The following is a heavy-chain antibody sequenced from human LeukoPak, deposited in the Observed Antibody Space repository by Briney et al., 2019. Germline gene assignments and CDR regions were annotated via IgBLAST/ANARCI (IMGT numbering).Heavy chain of an antibody. V-gene: IGHV3-23*01. CDR1: GFTFSSYA. CDR2: ISSNGGST. J-gene: IGHJ1*01. Sequence: PGGPLRLSCAASGFTFSSYAMSWVRQAPGKGLEWVSGISSNGGSTYYADSVKGRFTISRDNSKNTLCLQINSLRAEDTAVYYCAKYRGDGYKWGYFQEWGQGTLVTVSS. D-gene: IGHD5-24*01. CDR3: AKYRGDGYKWGYFQE.